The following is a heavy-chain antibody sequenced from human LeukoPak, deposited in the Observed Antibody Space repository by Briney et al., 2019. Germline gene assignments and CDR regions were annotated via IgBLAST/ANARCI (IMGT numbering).Heavy chain of an antibody. V-gene: IGHV1-24*01. D-gene: IGHD2-2*01. Sequence: ASVKVSCKVSGYTLTDFAMHWVRQAPGKGLEWMGGFDPEDGETIYAQKFQGRVTMTEDTSTDTAYMELSSLRSEDTAVYYCATGDIVVVPADTLDYWGQGTLVTVSS. J-gene: IGHJ4*02. CDR3: ATGDIVVVPADTLDY. CDR2: FDPEDGET. CDR1: GYTLTDFA.